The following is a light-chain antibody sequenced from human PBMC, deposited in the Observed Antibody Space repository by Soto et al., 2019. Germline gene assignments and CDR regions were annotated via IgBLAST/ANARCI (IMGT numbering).Light chain of an antibody. CDR3: QQGYSSPAA. CDR1: QYIGDF. V-gene: IGKV1-39*01. J-gene: IGKJ5*01. CDR2: GSS. Sequence: DIQMTQSPSSLSASVGDRVTITCRASQYIGDFLNWYQQKPGKAPKFLIYGSSTLQSGVPSGFTGSGSGTDFTLTVNSLQAEDFATYYCQQGYSSPAAFGQGTRLEIK.